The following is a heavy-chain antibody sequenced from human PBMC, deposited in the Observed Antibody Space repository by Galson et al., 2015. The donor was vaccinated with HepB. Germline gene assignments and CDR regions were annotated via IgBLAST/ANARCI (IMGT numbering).Heavy chain of an antibody. V-gene: IGHV3-33*01. J-gene: IGHJ4*02. Sequence: SLRLSCAASGFTFSIYGMHWVRQAPGKGLEWVAIIWYDGSNKYYADSVKGRYTVSRDDSKNTLYLQMNSLRDEDTAVYFCARDRPHSSSWSERFDYWGQGTLVTVSS. CDR1: GFTFSIYG. CDR2: IWYDGSNK. D-gene: IGHD6-13*01. CDR3: ARDRPHSSSWSERFDY.